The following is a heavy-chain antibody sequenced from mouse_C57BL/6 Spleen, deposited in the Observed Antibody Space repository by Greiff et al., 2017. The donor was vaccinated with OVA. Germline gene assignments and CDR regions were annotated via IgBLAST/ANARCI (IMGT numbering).Heavy chain of an antibody. J-gene: IGHJ2*01. CDR2: ISSKSNNYAT. Sequence: EVKLMESGGGLVQPKGSLTLSCAASGFSFNTYAMTWVRQAPGTGLEWVARISSKSNNYATYYADSVKDSFTISRDYSESMLYLQMNNLKTEDTAMYYCVRHSSGCLLDYFDYWGQGTTLTVSS. V-gene: IGHV10-1*01. CDR3: VRHSSGCLLDYFDY. D-gene: IGHD2-3*01. CDR1: GFSFNTYA.